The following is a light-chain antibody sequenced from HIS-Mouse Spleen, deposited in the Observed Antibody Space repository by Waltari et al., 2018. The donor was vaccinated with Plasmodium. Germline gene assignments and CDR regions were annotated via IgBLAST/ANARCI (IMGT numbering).Light chain of an antibody. V-gene: IGKV1-39*01. CDR2: AAS. CDR3: QQNYSTWT. Sequence: DIQMTQSPSSLSASVGDRVTIPCRASQSISSYLNWYQQKPGKAPKLLIDAASSLPSGVPSRFSGSGSGTDFTLTISSLQPEDFATDYGQQNYSTWTFGQGTKVEIK. J-gene: IGKJ1*01. CDR1: QSISSY.